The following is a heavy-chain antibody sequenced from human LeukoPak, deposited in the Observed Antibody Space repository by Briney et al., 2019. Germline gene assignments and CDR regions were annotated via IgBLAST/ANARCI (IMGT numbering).Heavy chain of an antibody. CDR2: ISPYNGNT. D-gene: IGHD1-26*01. V-gene: IGHV1-18*01. CDR1: GYSFSSYG. J-gene: IGHJ4*02. Sequence: PGASAKVSCKTSGYSFSSYGINWVRQAPGQGLEWMGWISPYNGNTNYAQKLQGRVTMTTDTSTTTAYMELRSLRSDDTAVYYCARGLVGATFNDYWGQGTLVTVSS. CDR3: ARGLVGATFNDY.